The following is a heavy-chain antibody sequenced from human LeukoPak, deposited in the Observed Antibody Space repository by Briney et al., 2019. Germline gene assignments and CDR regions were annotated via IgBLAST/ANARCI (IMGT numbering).Heavy chain of an antibody. CDR2: LNPNSGGT. V-gene: IGHV1-2*02. CDR1: GYTFTGYY. D-gene: IGHD6-13*01. J-gene: IGHJ5*02. CDR3: STSSSGWRWFDP. Sequence: ASVKVSCKASGYTFTGYYMHWVRQAPGQGLEWMGWLNPNSGGTNYAQKFQGRVTMTRDTSISKVQMELSRLRADDTAVYYCSTSSSGWRWFDPWGQGTLVTVSS.